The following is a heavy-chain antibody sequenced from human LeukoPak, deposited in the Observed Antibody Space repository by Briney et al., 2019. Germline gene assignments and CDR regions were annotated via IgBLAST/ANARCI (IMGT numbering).Heavy chain of an antibody. V-gene: IGHV5-51*01. CDR2: IYPGDSDT. J-gene: IGHJ5*02. D-gene: IGHD2-15*01. CDR3: VGQARDCSQGLCWFGP. CDR1: EYTFTNYW. Sequence: GESLKISCKGSEYTFTNYWIGWVRQMPGKGLEWMGIIYPGDSDTRYSPSFQGQVTISADKSITTAYLQWSSLKASDTAMYFCVGQARDCSQGLCWFGPWGQGTLVTVSS.